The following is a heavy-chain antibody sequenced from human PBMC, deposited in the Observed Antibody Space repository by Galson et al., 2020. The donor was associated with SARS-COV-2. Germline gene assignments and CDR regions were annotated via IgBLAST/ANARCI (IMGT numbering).Heavy chain of an antibody. CDR1: GWSFSGYY. J-gene: IGHJ5*02. CDR3: ARGRYSSSWYGNQNWFDP. D-gene: IGHD6-13*01. Sequence: SETLSLTCAVYGWSFSGYYWSWIRQPPGKGLEWIGEINHSGSTNYNPSLKSRVTISVDTSKNQFSLKLSSVTAADTAVYYCARGRYSSSWYGNQNWFDPWGQGTLVTVSS. CDR2: INHSGST. V-gene: IGHV4-34*01.